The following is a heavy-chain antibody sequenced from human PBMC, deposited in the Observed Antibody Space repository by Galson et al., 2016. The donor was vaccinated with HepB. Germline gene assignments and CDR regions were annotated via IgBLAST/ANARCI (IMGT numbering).Heavy chain of an antibody. J-gene: IGHJ6*02. CDR1: GFTFSGSA. CDR2: IRSKANSYAT. CDR3: TRPARDDGDYGVYYYGMDV. D-gene: IGHD4-17*01. V-gene: IGHV3-73*01. Sequence: SLRLSCAASGFTFSGSAMHWVRQASGKGLEWVGRIRSKANSYATAYAASVKGRFTISRDDSKNTAYLQMNSLKTEDTAVYYCTRPARDDGDYGVYYYGMDVWGQGTTVAVSS.